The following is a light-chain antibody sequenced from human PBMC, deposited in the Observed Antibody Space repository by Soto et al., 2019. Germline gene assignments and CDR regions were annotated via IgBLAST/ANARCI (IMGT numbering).Light chain of an antibody. Sequence: QSVLTQPPSASGSPGQAVTISCTGTSSDAGGYNYVSWYQQHPGKAPKLMIYEVSKRPSGVPDRFSGSKSGNTASLTVSGLQAEDEADCYCSSYAGSNNHVVFGGGTKVTVL. CDR3: SSYAGSNNHVV. J-gene: IGLJ2*01. CDR1: SSDAGGYNY. V-gene: IGLV2-8*01. CDR2: EVS.